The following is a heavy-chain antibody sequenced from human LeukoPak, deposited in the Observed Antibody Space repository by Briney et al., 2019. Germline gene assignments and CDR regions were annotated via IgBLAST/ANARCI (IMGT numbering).Heavy chain of an antibody. Sequence: SETLSLTCAVYGESFSGYYWSWIRQPPGKGLEWIGEINHSGSTNYNPSLKSRVTISVDTSKNQFSLKLSSVTAADTAVYYCARLHPSDSGYSDYWGQGTLVTVSS. D-gene: IGHD5-12*01. V-gene: IGHV4-34*01. J-gene: IGHJ4*02. CDR2: INHSGST. CDR3: ARLHPSDSGYSDY. CDR1: GESFSGYY.